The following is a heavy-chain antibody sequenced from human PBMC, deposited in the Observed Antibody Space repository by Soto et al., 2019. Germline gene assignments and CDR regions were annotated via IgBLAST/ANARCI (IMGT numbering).Heavy chain of an antibody. CDR2: ISYDGSNK. CDR3: ARDKAAVAGPIDY. D-gene: IGHD6-19*01. J-gene: IGHJ4*02. CDR1: GFTFSSYA. Sequence: QVQLVESGGGVVQPGRSLRLSCVASGFTFSSYAMHWVRQSPGKGLEWVAVISYDGSNKYYADSVKGRFTISRDNSKNTLYLQMNSLRAEDTTVYYCARDKAAVAGPIDYWGQGTLVTVSS. V-gene: IGHV3-30-3*01.